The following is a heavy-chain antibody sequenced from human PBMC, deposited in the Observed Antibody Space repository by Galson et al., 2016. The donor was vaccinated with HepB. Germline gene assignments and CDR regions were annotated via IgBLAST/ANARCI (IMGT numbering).Heavy chain of an antibody. D-gene: IGHD3-9*01. J-gene: IGHJ6*02. CDR2: ISNDANRK. V-gene: IGHV3-30*18. Sequence: SLRLSCAASGFTFFNYGMHWVRRAPGKGLEWVTGISNDANRKYYGDAVKGRFTISRDNSKNTLYLQMNSLRAEDTAVYYCAKDSYRLVIMSLVDVWGQGTTVTVSS. CDR3: AKDSYRLVIMSLVDV. CDR1: GFTFFNYG.